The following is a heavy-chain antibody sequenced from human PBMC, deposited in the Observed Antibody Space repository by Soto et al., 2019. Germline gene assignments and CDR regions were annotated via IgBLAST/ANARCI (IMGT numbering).Heavy chain of an antibody. J-gene: IGHJ4*01. CDR1: GGTFNTYA. D-gene: IGHD3-10*01. CDR2: ISPTFGAA. CDR3: AREVQVHTPAFVY. V-gene: IGHV1-69*19. Sequence: QVQLVQSGAEMKKPGSSVKVSCQSSGGTFNTYAMNWVRQAPGQGPEWMGDISPTFGAANYAPKFQGRVSITADESTGTSDMQLSSLTSEDTALYFCAREVQVHTPAFVYWGHGTLVPVSS.